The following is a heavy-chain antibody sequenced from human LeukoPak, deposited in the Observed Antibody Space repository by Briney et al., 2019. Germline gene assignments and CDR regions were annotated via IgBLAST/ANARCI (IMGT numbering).Heavy chain of an antibody. D-gene: IGHD5-12*01. J-gene: IGHJ6*03. Sequence: ASVKLSFKASGSTFSSYTISWVRQAPGQGLEWMGGIIPIFGTANYAQKFQGRVTITTDESTSTAYMELSSLRSEDTAVYYCARALRGYSGFHYYYYYMDVWGKGTTVTVSS. CDR3: ARALRGYSGFHYYYYYMDV. CDR1: GSTFSSYT. CDR2: IIPIFGTA. V-gene: IGHV1-69*05.